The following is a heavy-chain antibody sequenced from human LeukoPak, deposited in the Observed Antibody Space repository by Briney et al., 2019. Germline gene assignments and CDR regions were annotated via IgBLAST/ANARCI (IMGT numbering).Heavy chain of an antibody. D-gene: IGHD4-23*01. Sequence: KPGGSLRLSCAASGFTFSSYSMNWVRQAPGKGLEWVSSISSSSSYMYYADSVKGRFTISRDNAKNSLYLQMNSLRAEDTAVYYCARDQEGGYGDNDGFDYWGQGTLVTVSS. V-gene: IGHV3-21*04. J-gene: IGHJ4*02. CDR3: ARDQEGGYGDNDGFDY. CDR1: GFTFSSYS. CDR2: ISSSSSYM.